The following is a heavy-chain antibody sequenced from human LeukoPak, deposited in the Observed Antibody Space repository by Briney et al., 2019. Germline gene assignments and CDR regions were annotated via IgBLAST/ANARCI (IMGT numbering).Heavy chain of an antibody. D-gene: IGHD1-26*01. Sequence: GGSLRLSCEASGFTFSSYWMSWVRQAPGKGLEWVANIKTDGSEKYYVDYVKGRFTISRDNSKNTLYLQMNSLRAEDTAVYYCARDRVGATDYFDYWGQGTLVTVSS. CDR3: ARDRVGATDYFDY. J-gene: IGHJ4*02. V-gene: IGHV3-7*01. CDR1: GFTFSSYW. CDR2: IKTDGSEK.